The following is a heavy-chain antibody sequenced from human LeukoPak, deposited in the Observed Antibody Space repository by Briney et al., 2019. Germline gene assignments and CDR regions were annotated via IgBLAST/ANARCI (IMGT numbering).Heavy chain of an antibody. V-gene: IGHV3-48*04. J-gene: IGHJ4*02. CDR3: ARDGLPTFYSTHLVG. CDR2: ISISSSSV. CDR1: GFTFSSYW. D-gene: IGHD6-13*01. Sequence: PGGSLRLSCAASGFTFSSYWMHWVRQAPGKGLVWVSYISISSSSVYYADSVKGRFTISRDNAKNSLYLQMNSLRAEDTAVYYCARDGLPTFYSTHLVGWGQGTLVTVSS.